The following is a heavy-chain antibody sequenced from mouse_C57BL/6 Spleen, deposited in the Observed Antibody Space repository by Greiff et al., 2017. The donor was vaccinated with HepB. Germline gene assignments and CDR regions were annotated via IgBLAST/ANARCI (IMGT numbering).Heavy chain of an antibody. CDR3: TRRYGSSYPFDY. D-gene: IGHD1-1*01. V-gene: IGHV1-5*01. Sequence: EVQLQQSGTVLARPGASVKMSCKTSGYTFTSYWMHWVKQRPGQGLEWIGAIYPGNSDTRYNQKFKGKATLTAVTSASTAYMELSSLTNEDSAVYYCTRRYGSSYPFDYWGQGTTLTVSS. J-gene: IGHJ2*01. CDR2: IYPGNSDT. CDR1: GYTFTSYW.